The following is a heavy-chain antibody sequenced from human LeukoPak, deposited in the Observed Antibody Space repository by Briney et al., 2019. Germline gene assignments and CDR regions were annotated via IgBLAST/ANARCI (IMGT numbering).Heavy chain of an antibody. V-gene: IGHV3-48*03. J-gene: IGHJ4*02. Sequence: GGSLRLSFAASGFTFRTYEMNWVRQAPGKGLEWVSYISSSGSTINYAGSVKGRFTISRDNAKNSLYLQMNSLRVEDTAIYYCARGITGRDYWGQGTLVTVSS. CDR3: ARGITGRDY. CDR2: ISSSGSTI. D-gene: IGHD1-20*01. CDR1: GFTFRTYE.